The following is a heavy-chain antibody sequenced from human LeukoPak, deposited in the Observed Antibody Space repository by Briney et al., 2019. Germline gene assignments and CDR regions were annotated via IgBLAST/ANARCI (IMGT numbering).Heavy chain of an antibody. CDR1: GFTFSGYG. D-gene: IGHD5-12*01. CDR3: ARGIYSGYHYFDY. J-gene: IGHJ4*02. CDR2: IWSDGSNK. Sequence: GGSLRLSGAASGFTFSGYGMHWVRQPPGKGLEWVAVIWSDGSNKYYEDSVKGRFTISRDNSKNTLYLQMNSLRADDTAVYYCARGIYSGYHYFDYWGQGTLVTVSP. V-gene: IGHV3-33*01.